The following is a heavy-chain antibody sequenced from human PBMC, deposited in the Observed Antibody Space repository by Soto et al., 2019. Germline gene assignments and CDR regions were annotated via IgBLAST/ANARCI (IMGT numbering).Heavy chain of an antibody. J-gene: IGHJ4*02. CDR1: GYTFTNYA. CDR2: INAGNGNT. V-gene: IGHV1-3*05. CDR3: ARVTGYYFLDY. Sequence: QVQLVQSGAEEKKPGASVKVSCKASGYTFTNYAMNWVRQAPGQRLEWMGWINAGNGNTKYSQKFQGRVTITRDTSASTAYMELSSLRSEDTAVYYCARVTGYYFLDYWGQGTLVTVSS. D-gene: IGHD5-12*01.